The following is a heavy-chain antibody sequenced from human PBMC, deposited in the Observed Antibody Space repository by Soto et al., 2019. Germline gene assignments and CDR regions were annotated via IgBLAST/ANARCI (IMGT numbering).Heavy chain of an antibody. J-gene: IGHJ4*02. D-gene: IGHD6-13*01. CDR3: AREALYSSGWYYSDY. Sequence: ASVKVSCKASGYTFTSYFIHWVRQAPGQGLEWVGIINPNDGNTSYAQKFQDRFTVTTDTSTSTAYMELRSLRSDDTAVYYCAREALYSSGWYYSDYWGQGTPVTVSS. CDR1: GYTFTSYF. V-gene: IGHV1-46*01. CDR2: INPNDGNT.